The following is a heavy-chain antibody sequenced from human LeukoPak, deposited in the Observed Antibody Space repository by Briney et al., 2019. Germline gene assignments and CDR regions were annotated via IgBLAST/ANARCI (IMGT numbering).Heavy chain of an antibody. V-gene: IGHV3-30*02. Sequence: GGSLGLSCAASGFTFSSYGMHWVRQAPGKGLEWVAFIWYDGSDKYYADSVKGRFTISRDNSKNTVYLQMNSLRVEDTAVYYCARGSYVYWGQGTLVTVSS. CDR3: ARGSYVY. CDR1: GFTFSSYG. CDR2: IWYDGSDK. J-gene: IGHJ4*02. D-gene: IGHD1-26*01.